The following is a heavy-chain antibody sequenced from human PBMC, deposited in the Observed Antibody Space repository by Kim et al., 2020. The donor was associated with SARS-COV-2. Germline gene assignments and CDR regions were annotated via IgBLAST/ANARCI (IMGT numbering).Heavy chain of an antibody. V-gene: IGHV3-11*01. Sequence: GGSLRLSCAASGFTFSDYYMSWIRQAPGKGLEWVSYISSSGSTIYYADSVKGRFTISRDNAKNSLYLQMNSLRAEDTAVYYCARRSACGLIVYAIHYFDYWGQGTLVTVSS. CDR1: GFTFSDYY. CDR2: ISSSGSTI. CDR3: ARRSACGLIVYAIHYFDY. D-gene: IGHD2-8*01. J-gene: IGHJ4*02.